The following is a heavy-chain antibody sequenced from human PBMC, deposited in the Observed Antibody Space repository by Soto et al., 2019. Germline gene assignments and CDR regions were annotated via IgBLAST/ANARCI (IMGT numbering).Heavy chain of an antibody. CDR3: AKWGIIQLWNYFDY. J-gene: IGHJ4*02. D-gene: IGHD5-18*01. CDR1: GFTFSSYA. V-gene: IGHV3-23*01. Sequence: PGGSLRLSCAASGFTFSSYAMSWVRQAPGKGLEWVSAISGSGGSTYYADSVKGRFTISRDNPKNTLYLQMNSLRAEDTAVYYCAKWGIIQLWNYFDYWGQGNLVTVS. CDR2: ISGSGGST.